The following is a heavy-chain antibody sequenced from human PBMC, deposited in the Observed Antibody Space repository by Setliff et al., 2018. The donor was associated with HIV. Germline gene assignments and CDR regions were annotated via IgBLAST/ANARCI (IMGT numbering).Heavy chain of an antibody. J-gene: IGHJ4*02. V-gene: IGHV4-39*01. CDR2: IYPGST. CDR1: GGSIISDIFY. Sequence: ETLSLTCSVSGGSIISDIFYWGWIRQPPGMGLEWIGSIYPGSTKCNPSLKSRATISVDTSQNQFSLKLSSVTAADTAVYYCARGARPGSSTWYFNYWGQGILVTVSS. D-gene: IGHD2-2*01. CDR3: ARGARPGSSTWYFNY.